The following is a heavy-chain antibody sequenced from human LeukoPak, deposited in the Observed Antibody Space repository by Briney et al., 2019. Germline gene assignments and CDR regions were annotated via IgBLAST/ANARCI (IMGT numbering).Heavy chain of an antibody. Sequence: GGSLRLSCAASGFTFSSYGMHWVRQAPGKGVEWVAVIWYDGSNKYYADSVKGRFTISRDNSNNTLYLQMNSLRAEDTAVYYCARPRRWYHYHPPDYWGQGTLVTVSS. CDR3: ARPRRWYHYHPPDY. D-gene: IGHD4-23*01. CDR2: IWYDGSNK. J-gene: IGHJ4*02. CDR1: GFTFSSYG. V-gene: IGHV3-33*01.